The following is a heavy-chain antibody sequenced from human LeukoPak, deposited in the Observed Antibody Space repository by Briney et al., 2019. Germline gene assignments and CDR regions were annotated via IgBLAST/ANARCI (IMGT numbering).Heavy chain of an antibody. J-gene: IGHJ3*02. CDR1: GGSFSGYY. V-gene: IGHV4-34*01. CDR2: INHSGST. Sequence: SETLSLTCAVYGGSFSGYYWSWIRQPPGKGLEWIGEINHSGSTNYNPSLKSRVTISVDTSKDQFSLKLSSVTAVDTAVYYCARVEYSGYDYRGAFDIWGQGTMVTVSS. D-gene: IGHD5-12*01. CDR3: ARVEYSGYDYRGAFDI.